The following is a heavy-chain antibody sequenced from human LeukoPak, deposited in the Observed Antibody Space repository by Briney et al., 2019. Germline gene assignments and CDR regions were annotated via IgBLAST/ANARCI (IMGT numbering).Heavy chain of an antibody. CDR2: ISTSNSYI. CDR3: ARDRPRYCGRTSCPVDY. CDR1: GFSFSSYN. J-gene: IGHJ4*02. D-gene: IGHD2-2*01. Sequence: GGSLRLSCAASGFSFSSYNMNWVRLAPGKGLEWVSSISTSNSYIYYADSVKGRFTISRDNAQSSLYLQMNSLTAEDTAAYYCARDRPRYCGRTSCPVDYWGQGILVTVSS. V-gene: IGHV3-21*01.